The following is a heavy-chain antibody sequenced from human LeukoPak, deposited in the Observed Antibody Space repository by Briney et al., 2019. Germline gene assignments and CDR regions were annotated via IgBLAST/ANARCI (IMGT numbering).Heavy chain of an antibody. CDR1: GDSVASGGYY. Sequence: SETLSLTCTVSGDSVASGGYYWNWIRQPPGKGLEWIGYIYYSVSINYNLSLKSRVTISVDTSENQFSLKLTSVTAADTAVYYCARGGRGRNWFDPWGQGTLVTVSS. V-gene: IGHV4-61*08. D-gene: IGHD3-10*01. CDR2: IYYSVSI. CDR3: ARGGRGRNWFDP. J-gene: IGHJ5*02.